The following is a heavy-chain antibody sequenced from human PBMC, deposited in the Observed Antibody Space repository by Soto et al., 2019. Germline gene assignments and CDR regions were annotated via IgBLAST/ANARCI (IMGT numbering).Heavy chain of an antibody. CDR2: INHSGST. D-gene: IGHD3-16*01. CDR1: GGSFSGYY. J-gene: IGHJ4*02. V-gene: IGHV4-34*01. CDR3: ARGESSPLFGY. Sequence: QVQLQQWGAGLLKPSETLSLTCAVYGGSFSGYYWSWIRQPPGKGLEWIGEINHSGSTNYNPSLKRRVTISVDTSKNQFSLKLSSVTAADTAVYYCARGESSPLFGYWGQGTLVTVSS.